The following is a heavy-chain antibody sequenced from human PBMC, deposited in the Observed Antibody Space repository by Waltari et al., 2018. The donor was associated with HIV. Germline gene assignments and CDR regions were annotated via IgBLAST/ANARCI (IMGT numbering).Heavy chain of an antibody. D-gene: IGHD5-18*01. Sequence: QLVESGGGVVQPGRSLRLTCAASGFIFSDYGMHWVRQAPGKGLERLTFISYDASDQYYAKSVKGRFTISRDNSKKTVFLEMNNLKIEDTAIYFCAKAPTTSTALVQGSWGQGTLVIVSS. CDR2: ISYDASDQ. J-gene: IGHJ5*02. CDR1: GFIFSDYG. V-gene: IGHV3-30*18. CDR3: AKAPTTSTALVQGS.